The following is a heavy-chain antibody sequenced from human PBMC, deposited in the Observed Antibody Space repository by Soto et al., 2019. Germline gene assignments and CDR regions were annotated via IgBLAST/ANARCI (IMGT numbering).Heavy chain of an antibody. CDR3: SRHHGPTTSENWFDP. V-gene: IGHV1-18*01. D-gene: IGHD5-12*01. J-gene: IGHJ5*02. Sequence: QVHLVQSGVEVKTPGASVKVSCQASGYTFFTYDISWVRQAPGQGLEWMGWISTYSGDTKYAPKFQGRVTMTTDTSRTTSYLELRSLSSDDTAVYYCSRHHGPTTSENWFDPWGQGHLVNVSS. CDR1: GYTFFTYD. CDR2: ISTYSGDT.